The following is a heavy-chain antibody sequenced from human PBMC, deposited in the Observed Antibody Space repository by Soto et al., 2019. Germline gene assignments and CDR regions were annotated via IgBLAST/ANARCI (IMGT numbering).Heavy chain of an antibody. Sequence: ASVKVSCKASGYTFTSYYINWVRQATGQGLEWMGWMNPNSGNTGYAQKFQGRVTMTRNTSISTAYMELSSLRSEDTAVYYCARGRRNSYRPAYYYYYMDVWGKGTTVTVSS. V-gene: IGHV1-8*01. CDR2: MNPNSGNT. CDR3: ARGRRNSYRPAYYYYYMDV. D-gene: IGHD5-18*01. CDR1: GYTFTSYY. J-gene: IGHJ6*03.